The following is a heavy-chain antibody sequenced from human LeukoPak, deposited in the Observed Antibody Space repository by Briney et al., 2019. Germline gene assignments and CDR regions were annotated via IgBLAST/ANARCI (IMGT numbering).Heavy chain of an antibody. CDR2: INPDGSWT. J-gene: IGHJ5*02. Sequence: GGSLRLSCAASGFTFNSYWMVWFRQAPGKGLVWVSCINPDGSWTLHADSVKGRFAISRDYARNTLYLQMNSLGVEDTAMYYCARYEQRPGVTASDPWSQGTLVTVSS. D-gene: IGHD2-21*02. CDR3: ARYEQRPGVTASDP. V-gene: IGHV3-74*01. CDR1: GFTFNSYW.